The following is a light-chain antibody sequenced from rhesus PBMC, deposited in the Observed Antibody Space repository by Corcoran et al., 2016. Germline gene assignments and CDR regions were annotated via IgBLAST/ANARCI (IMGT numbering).Light chain of an antibody. J-gene: IGKJ4*01. CDR2: KAS. CDR3: LHYSSSPLT. V-gene: IGKV1-22*01. CDR1: QSISRW. Sequence: DIQMTQSPSSLSASVGDTVSITCRASQSISRWVDWYQQKPGKAPKVLIYKASSLQSGVPSRVSGSGSGTDFTLTISSLQPEDFATYYCLHYSSSPLTFGGGTKVEIK.